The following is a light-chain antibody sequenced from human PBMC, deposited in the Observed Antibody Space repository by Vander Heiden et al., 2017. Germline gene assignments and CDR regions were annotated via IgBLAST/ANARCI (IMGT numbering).Light chain of an antibody. V-gene: IGLV3-1*01. J-gene: IGLJ2*01. Sequence: SFELAPPPAVSVSPGQTASITCSGYESGDQYACWYQQTPGQSPVVVIDQDTKRPSGSPERISGWNSGNTATRTMSGTEAMEEADYFCQAWDNNTVIFGGGTKLSVL. CDR1: ESGDQY. CDR2: QDT. CDR3: QAWDNNTVI.